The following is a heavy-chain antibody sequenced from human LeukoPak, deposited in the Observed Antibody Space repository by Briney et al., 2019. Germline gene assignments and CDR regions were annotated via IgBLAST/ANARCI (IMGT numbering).Heavy chain of an antibody. CDR3: ARVKERAPGSATYGRWAFDI. CDR2: ISYDGSNK. V-gene: IGHV3-30-3*01. Sequence: GGSLRLSCAASGFTLSSYAMHWVRQAPGKGLEWVAVISYDGSNKYYADSVKGRFTISRDNSKNTLYLQMNSLRAEDTAVYYCARVKERAPGSATYGRWAFDIWGQGTMVTVSS. D-gene: IGHD3-10*01. J-gene: IGHJ3*02. CDR1: GFTLSSYA.